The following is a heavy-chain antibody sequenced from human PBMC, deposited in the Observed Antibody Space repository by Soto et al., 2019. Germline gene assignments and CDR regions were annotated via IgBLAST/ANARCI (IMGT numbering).Heavy chain of an antibody. CDR2: FSQSSST. Sequence: PSETLSLTCAVSGGSISSGCCSWIRLRQAPGMERVWIVYFSQSSSTYYYPNSRIRVTIAADKNKNHFSLKLSSVTDADAAVYYCAGGVDAVLFDDWGQGTPVTVSS. CDR3: AGGVDAVLFDD. J-gene: IGHJ4*02. V-gene: IGHV4-30-2*01. D-gene: IGHD2-8*01. CDR1: GGSISSGCCS.